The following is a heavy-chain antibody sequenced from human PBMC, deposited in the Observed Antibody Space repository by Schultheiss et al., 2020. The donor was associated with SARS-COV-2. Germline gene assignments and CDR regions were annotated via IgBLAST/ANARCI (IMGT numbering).Heavy chain of an antibody. Sequence: GGSLRLSCTVSGGSISSSSYYWGWIRQPPGKGLEWIGRIKSKTDGGTTDYAAPVKGRFTISRDDSKNTLYLQMNNLRPEDTAVYYCARSGSGGWLNPFHSWGQGVLVTVSS. CDR2: IKSKTDGGTT. V-gene: IGHV3-15*01. J-gene: IGHJ5*02. D-gene: IGHD3-10*01. CDR3: ARSGSGGWLNPFHS. CDR1: GGSISSSSYY.